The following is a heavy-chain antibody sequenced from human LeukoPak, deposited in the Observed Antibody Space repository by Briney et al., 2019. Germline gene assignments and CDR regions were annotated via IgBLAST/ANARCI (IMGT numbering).Heavy chain of an antibody. CDR2: IIHSGST. CDR1: GGSFSGYY. V-gene: IGHV4-34*12. D-gene: IGHD6-13*01. Sequence: TSETLSLTCAVYGGSFSGYYWSWIRQPPGKGLEWIGEIIHSGSTNYNPSLKSRVTISVDTSKNQFSLKLSSVTAADTAVYYCARVYEGFGAAAGTRWFDPWGQGTLVTVSS. J-gene: IGHJ5*02. CDR3: ARVYEGFGAAAGTRWFDP.